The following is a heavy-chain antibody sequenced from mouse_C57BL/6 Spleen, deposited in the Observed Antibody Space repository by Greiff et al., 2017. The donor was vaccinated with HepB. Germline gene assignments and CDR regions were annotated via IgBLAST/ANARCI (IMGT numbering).Heavy chain of an antibody. Sequence: DVQLQESGPGLVKPSQSLSLTCSVTGYSITSGYYWNWIRQFPGNKLEWMGYISYDGSNNYNPSLKNRISITRDTSKNQFFLKLNSVTTEDTATYYCAKDVYSNFAMDYWGQGTSVTVSS. CDR2: ISYDGSN. V-gene: IGHV3-6*01. D-gene: IGHD2-5*01. CDR3: AKDVYSNFAMDY. J-gene: IGHJ4*01. CDR1: GYSITSGYY.